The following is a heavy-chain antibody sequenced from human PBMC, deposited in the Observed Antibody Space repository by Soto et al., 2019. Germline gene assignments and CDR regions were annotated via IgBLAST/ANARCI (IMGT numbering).Heavy chain of an antibody. CDR3: ARDRGNCSGGSCYHPHNWYDP. Sequence: ASVKVSCKASGYTFTGYYMHWVRQAPGQGLEWMGWINPNSGGTNYAQKFQGWVTMTRDTSISTAYMELSRLRSDDTAVYYCARDRGNCSGGSCYHPHNWYDPWGQGTLVTVSS. V-gene: IGHV1-2*04. CDR1: GYTFTGYY. CDR2: INPNSGGT. J-gene: IGHJ5*02. D-gene: IGHD2-15*01.